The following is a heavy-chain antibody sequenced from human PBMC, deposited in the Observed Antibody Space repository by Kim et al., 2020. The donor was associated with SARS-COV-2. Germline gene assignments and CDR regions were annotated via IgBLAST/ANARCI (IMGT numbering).Heavy chain of an antibody. Sequence: SETLSLTCAVSGGSISSSNWWSWVRQPPGKGLEGIGEIYHSGSTNYNPSLKSRVTISVDKSKNQFSLKLSSVTAADTAVYYCARDSSYSSGWNLDYWGQGTLVTVSS. D-gene: IGHD6-19*01. V-gene: IGHV4-4*02. CDR2: IYHSGST. J-gene: IGHJ4*02. CDR3: ARDSSYSSGWNLDY. CDR1: GGSISSSNW.